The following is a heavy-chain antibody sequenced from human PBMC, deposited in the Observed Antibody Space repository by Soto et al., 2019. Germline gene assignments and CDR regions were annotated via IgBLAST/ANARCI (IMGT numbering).Heavy chain of an antibody. CDR1: GFTFSSYA. CDR3: AIVRRYDILTGYRAFDY. Sequence: GGSLRLSCAASGFTFSSYAMSWVRQAPGKGLEWVSAISGSGGSTYYADSVKGRFTIPRDNSKNTLYLQMNSLRAEDTAVYYFAIVRRYDILTGYRAFDYWGQGTLVTVSS. J-gene: IGHJ4*02. CDR2: ISGSGGST. V-gene: IGHV3-23*01. D-gene: IGHD3-9*01.